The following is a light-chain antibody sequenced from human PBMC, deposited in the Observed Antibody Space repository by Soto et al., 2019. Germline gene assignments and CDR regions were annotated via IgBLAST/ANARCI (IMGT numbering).Light chain of an antibody. CDR2: GAS. CDR1: QSINTN. CDR3: QQFHNWPQWT. J-gene: IGKJ1*01. Sequence: EIVMTQSPGTLSVSPGERATLSCRASQSINTNLAWYQHKPGQAPRLLIYGASTRATGIPARFSGSGSGTEFTLTISSLQSEDFAVYYCQQFHNWPQWTVGLGTKVDTK. V-gene: IGKV3-15*01.